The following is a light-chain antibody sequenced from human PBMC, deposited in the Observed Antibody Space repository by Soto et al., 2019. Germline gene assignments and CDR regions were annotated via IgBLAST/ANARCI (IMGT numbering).Light chain of an antibody. J-gene: IGKJ1*01. Sequence: IVLTQSPGTLSLSPGERATLSCRASQSVTSSYLAWYQQKPGQAPRLLIYGASSRATGIPDRISGSGSETDFTLTISRLEPEDFAVYYCQQYGSSPTFGQGTKVDIK. CDR2: GAS. V-gene: IGKV3-20*01. CDR3: QQYGSSPT. CDR1: QSVTSSY.